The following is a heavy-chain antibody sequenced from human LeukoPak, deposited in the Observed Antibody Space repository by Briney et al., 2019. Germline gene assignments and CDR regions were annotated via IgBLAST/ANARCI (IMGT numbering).Heavy chain of an antibody. D-gene: IGHD3/OR15-3a*01. J-gene: IGHJ4*02. CDR2: ISGSGAGS. Sequence: PGGSLRLSCVASGLTFSPYGMSWVRQAPGKGLEWVSGISGSGAGSYYADSVKGRFIISRDNSKSTLYLQMDSLRAADTAVYYCARASGLGPRGGYDFWSGYYSDYWGQGTLVAVSS. CDR1: GLTFSPYG. V-gene: IGHV3-23*01. CDR3: ARASGLGPRGGYDFWSGYYSDY.